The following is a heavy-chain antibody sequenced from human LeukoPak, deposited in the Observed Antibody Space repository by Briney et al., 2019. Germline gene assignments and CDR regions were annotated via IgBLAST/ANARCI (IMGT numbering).Heavy chain of an antibody. CDR1: GFTFSSYG. V-gene: IGHV3-33*01. D-gene: IGHD2-2*01. J-gene: IGHJ4*02. Sequence: GGSLRLSCAASGFTFSSYGMHWVRQAPGKGLEWVAIIWYDGSNKYYADSVKGRFTISRDNSKNTLYLQMNSLRAEDTAVYYCASQEYPDYDYWGQGTLVTVSS. CDR3: ASQEYPDYDY. CDR2: IWYDGSNK.